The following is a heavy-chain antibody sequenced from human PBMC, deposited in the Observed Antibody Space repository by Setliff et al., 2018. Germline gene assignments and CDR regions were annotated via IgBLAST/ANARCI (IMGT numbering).Heavy chain of an antibody. D-gene: IGHD2-21*02. J-gene: IGHJ4*02. CDR1: GASISSSYW. CDR3: ARGGVTAVWDLTD. Sequence: SETLSLTCAVSGASISSSYWWSWVRQPPGKGLEWIGEVYHSGSTNYNPSLGSRITISLDRSKTQFSLKLSSVTAADTAVYYCARGGVTAVWDLTDWGQGTLVTVSS. CDR2: VYHSGST. V-gene: IGHV4-4*02.